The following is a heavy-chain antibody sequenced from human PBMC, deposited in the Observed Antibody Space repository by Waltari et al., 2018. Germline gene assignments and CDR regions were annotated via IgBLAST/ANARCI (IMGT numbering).Heavy chain of an antibody. V-gene: IGHV3-15*01. CDR2: VKSKSDGGTR. J-gene: IGHJ4*02. CDR1: GFTFSNAW. CDR3: TTLFGDFWSGYFFDF. Sequence: EVQLVESGGGLVKPGGSLRLSCAASGFTFSNAWMSWVRQAPGKGLGWVGRVKSKSDGGTRDYSAPVKGRFTISRDDSENTLYLQMNSLKTEDTAVYYCTTLFGDFWSGYFFDFWGQGTLVTVSS. D-gene: IGHD3-3*01.